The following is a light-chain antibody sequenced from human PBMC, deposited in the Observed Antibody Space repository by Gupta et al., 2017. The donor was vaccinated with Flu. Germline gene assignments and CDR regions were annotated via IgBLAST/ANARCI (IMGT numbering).Light chain of an antibody. Sequence: QSVTISCTATSSDVGGYNYVSWYQQHPGKAPKPIIYEVSKRPSGVPDRFSGSKSGNTASLTVSGLQAEDEADYYCSSYAGSNRVFGTGTKVTVL. CDR1: SSDVGGYNY. CDR2: EVS. CDR3: SSYAGSNRV. J-gene: IGLJ1*01. V-gene: IGLV2-8*01.